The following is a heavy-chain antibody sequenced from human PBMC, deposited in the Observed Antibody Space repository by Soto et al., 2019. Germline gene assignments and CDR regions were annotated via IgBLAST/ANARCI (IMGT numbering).Heavy chain of an antibody. D-gene: IGHD6-13*01. Sequence: EVQLVESGGGLVQPGGSLRLSCAASGFTFSSYWMHWVRQAPGKGLVWVSRINSDGSSTTYADSVKGRFTNSRDNAKNTVYLQMNSLRAEHTAVHYCASKHSSRAFDYWGQGTLLTVSS. CDR1: GFTFSSYW. J-gene: IGHJ4*02. CDR2: INSDGSST. CDR3: ASKHSSRAFDY. V-gene: IGHV3-74*01.